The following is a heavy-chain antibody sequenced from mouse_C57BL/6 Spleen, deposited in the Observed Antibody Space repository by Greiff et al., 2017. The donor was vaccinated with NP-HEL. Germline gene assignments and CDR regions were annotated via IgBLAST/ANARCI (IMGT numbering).Heavy chain of an antibody. CDR1: GYTFTDYY. Sequence: VQLQQSGPELVKPGASVKISCKASGYTFTDYYMNWVKQSHGKSLEWIGDINPNNGGTSYNQKFKGKATLTVDKSSSTAYMELRSLTSEDSAVYYCARRLRQVAYWGQGTLVTVSA. V-gene: IGHV1-26*01. J-gene: IGHJ3*01. CDR3: ARRLRQVAY. CDR2: INPNNGGT. D-gene: IGHD2-4*01.